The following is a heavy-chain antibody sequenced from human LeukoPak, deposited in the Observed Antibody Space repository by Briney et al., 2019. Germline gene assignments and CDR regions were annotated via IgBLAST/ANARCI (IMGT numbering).Heavy chain of an antibody. D-gene: IGHD6-19*01. Sequence: SGTLSLTCAVSGGSISSSNWWSWVRQPPGKGLEWIGEIYHSGSTNYNPSLKSRVTISVDTSKNQFSLKLSSVTAADTAVYYCARQVEQWLVRYWGQGTLVTVSS. J-gene: IGHJ4*02. CDR2: IYHSGST. CDR3: ARQVEQWLVRY. CDR1: GGSISSSNW. V-gene: IGHV4-4*02.